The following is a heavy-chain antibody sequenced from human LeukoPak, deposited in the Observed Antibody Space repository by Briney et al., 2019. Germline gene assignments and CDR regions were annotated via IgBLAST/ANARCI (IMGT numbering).Heavy chain of an antibody. CDR2: MNPNSGNT. J-gene: IGHJ3*02. Sequence: ASVKVSCKASGYTFISYDINWVRQATGQGLEWMGWMNPNSGNTGYAQKFQGRVAMIRDTSIGTAYMELSSLRFEDTAVYCCARVSYLYDSSGNPYFDSFDIWGQGTMVTVSS. V-gene: IGHV1-8*01. CDR3: ARVSYLYDSSGNPYFDSFDI. CDR1: GYTFISYD. D-gene: IGHD3-22*01.